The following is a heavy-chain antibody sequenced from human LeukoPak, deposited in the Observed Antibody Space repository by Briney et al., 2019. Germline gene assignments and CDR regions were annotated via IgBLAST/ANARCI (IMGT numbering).Heavy chain of an antibody. V-gene: IGHV3-13*01. D-gene: IGHD4-11*01. Sequence: GGSLRLSCAASGFTFSSYDMHWVRQGTGEGLEWVSAIGAGGDTYYPDSVKGRFTISRDNAKNSLYLQMNSLRAGDTAVYYCARVRRTDYHWQDYFDYWGQGTLVTVSS. CDR1: GFTFSSYD. CDR3: ARVRRTDYHWQDYFDY. CDR2: IGAGGDT. J-gene: IGHJ4*02.